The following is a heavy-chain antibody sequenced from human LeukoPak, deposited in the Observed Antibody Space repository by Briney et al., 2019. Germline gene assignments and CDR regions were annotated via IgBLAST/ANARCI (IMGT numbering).Heavy chain of an antibody. Sequence: SVKVSCTASGGTFSSYAISWVRQAPGQGLEWMGGIIPIFGTANYAQKFQGRVTITADESTSTAYMELSSLRSEDTAVYYCATAPTTVVTPLGSGDGYWGQGTLVTVSS. V-gene: IGHV1-69*13. CDR2: IIPIFGTA. D-gene: IGHD4-23*01. CDR1: GGTFSSYA. CDR3: ATAPTTVVTPLGSGDGY. J-gene: IGHJ4*02.